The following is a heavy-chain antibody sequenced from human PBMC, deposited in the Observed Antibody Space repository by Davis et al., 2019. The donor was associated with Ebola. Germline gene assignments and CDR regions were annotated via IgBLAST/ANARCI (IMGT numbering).Heavy chain of an antibody. CDR1: GASISSRSYY. J-gene: IGHJ2*01. V-gene: IGHV4-39*01. CDR2: FSYGDNTH. CDR3: ASMVGGYRCSGGSCYSPWYFDL. Sequence: SETLSLTCTVSGASISSRSYYWGWIRQPPGKGLEWVGSFSYGDNTHYYNPSLRSRVTISVDTSKNQFSLKLSSVTAADTAVYYCASMVGGYRCSGGSCYSPWYFDLWGRGTLVTVSS. D-gene: IGHD2-15*01.